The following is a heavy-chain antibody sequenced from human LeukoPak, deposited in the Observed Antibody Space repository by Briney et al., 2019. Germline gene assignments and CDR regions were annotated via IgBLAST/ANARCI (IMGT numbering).Heavy chain of an antibody. CDR3: AKVLGAHWDFDY. CDR1: GFTFSSYA. Sequence: GGSLRLSCAASGFTFSSYAMSWVRQAPGKGLEWVLAISGSGGSTYYADSVKGRFTISRDNSKNTLYLQMNSLRAEDTAVYYCAKVLGAHWDFDYWGQGTLVTVSS. CDR2: ISGSGGST. D-gene: IGHD1-26*01. V-gene: IGHV3-23*01. J-gene: IGHJ4*02.